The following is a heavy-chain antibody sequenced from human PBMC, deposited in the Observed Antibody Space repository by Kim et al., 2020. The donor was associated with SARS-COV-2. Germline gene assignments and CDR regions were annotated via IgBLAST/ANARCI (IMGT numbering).Heavy chain of an antibody. D-gene: IGHD3-16*02. J-gene: IGHJ3*02. Sequence: IYNADSVTGRVIISRDNAENSLYLQMNSLRVEETAVYYCARDYRYAFDIWGQGTLVTVSS. V-gene: IGHV3-48*01. CDR3: ARDYRYAFDI. CDR2: I.